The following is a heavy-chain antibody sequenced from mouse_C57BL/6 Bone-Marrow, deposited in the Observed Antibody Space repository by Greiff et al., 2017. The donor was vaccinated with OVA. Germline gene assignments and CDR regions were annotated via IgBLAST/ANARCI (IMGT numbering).Heavy chain of an antibody. CDR3: ASFYGNYDVCYYAMDY. Sequence: VQGVESGPGLVQPSQSLSITCTVSGFSLTSYGVHWVRQSPGKGLEWLGVIWSGGSTDYNAAFISRLSISKDNSKSQVFFKMNSLQADDTAIYYCASFYGNYDVCYYAMDYWGQGTSVTVSS. D-gene: IGHD2-1*01. V-gene: IGHV2-2*01. CDR2: IWSGGST. J-gene: IGHJ4*01. CDR1: GFSLTSYG.